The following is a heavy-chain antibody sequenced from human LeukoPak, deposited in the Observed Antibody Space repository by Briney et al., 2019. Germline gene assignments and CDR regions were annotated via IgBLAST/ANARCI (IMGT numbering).Heavy chain of an antibody. D-gene: IGHD5-24*01. V-gene: IGHV3-66*01. CDR3: GRVGDGYNDNY. J-gene: IGHJ4*02. CDR2: ISSGGST. CDR1: GFTVSSDS. Sequence: PGGSLRLSCAASGFTVSSDSMGWVRQAPEKGLEWVSLISSGGSTYYADSLKGRFTTSRDNSKNTLYLQMNSLRAEDTAVYYCGRVGDGYNDNYWGQGTLVTVSS.